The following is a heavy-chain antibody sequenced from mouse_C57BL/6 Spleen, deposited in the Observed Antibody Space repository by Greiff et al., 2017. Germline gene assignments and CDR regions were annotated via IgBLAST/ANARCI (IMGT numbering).Heavy chain of an antibody. CDR1: GYTFTGYW. CDR2: ILPGSGST. D-gene: IGHD2-4*01. CDR3: ARYYDSYAWFAY. V-gene: IGHV1-9*01. J-gene: IGHJ3*01. Sequence: QVQLKESGAELMKPGASVKLSCKATGYTFTGYWIAWVQQRPGHGLEWIGEILPGSGSTNYHEKFKGKAIFTADTSSNTAYMHLSSLTTEDSAIYYCARYYDSYAWFAYWGQGTLVTVSA.